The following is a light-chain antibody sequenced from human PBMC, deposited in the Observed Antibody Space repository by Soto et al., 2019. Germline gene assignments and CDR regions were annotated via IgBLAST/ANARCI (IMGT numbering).Light chain of an antibody. V-gene: IGKV1-12*01. CDR2: DAS. J-gene: IGKJ2*01. Sequence: DIPMTQSPSSVSASVGDRVTITCRASQGIGTWLAWYQQKPGKAPNLLIYDASNLQSGVPPRFSGSGSGTDFSLTISSLQPEDFATYYCQQANSFPRTFGQGTKLEMK. CDR1: QGIGTW. CDR3: QQANSFPRT.